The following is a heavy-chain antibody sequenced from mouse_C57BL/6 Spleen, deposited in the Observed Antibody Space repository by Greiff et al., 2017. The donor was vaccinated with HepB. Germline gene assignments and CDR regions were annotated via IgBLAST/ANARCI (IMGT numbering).Heavy chain of an antibody. CDR1: YTFTDYYM. Sequence: QLQQSGPELVKPGASVKMSCKASGYTFTDYYMHWVKQKPGKGLEWIGEIYPGSGNTYYNEKFKGKATLTADTSSSTAYMQLSSLTSEDSAVYFCARRGDYDGWFAYWGQGTLVTVSA. V-gene: IGHV1-83*01. J-gene: IGHJ3*01. CDR3: RRGDYDGWFAY. CDR2: YPGSGNTY. D-gene: IGHD2-4*01.